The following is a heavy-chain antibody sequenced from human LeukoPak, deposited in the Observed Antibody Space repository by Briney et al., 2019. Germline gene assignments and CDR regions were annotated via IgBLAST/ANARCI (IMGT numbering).Heavy chain of an antibody. J-gene: IGHJ6*03. D-gene: IGHD3-3*01. Sequence: SVKVSCKASGGTFSSYAISWVRQAPGQGLEWMGGIIPIFGTANYAQKFQGRVTIHADESTRTAYMELSRLRSEDTAVYYCARGARRFLEWLLGDYYYYMDVWGKGTTVTFSS. CDR2: IIPIFGTA. CDR3: ARGARRFLEWLLGDYYYYMDV. V-gene: IGHV1-69*13. CDR1: GGTFSSYA.